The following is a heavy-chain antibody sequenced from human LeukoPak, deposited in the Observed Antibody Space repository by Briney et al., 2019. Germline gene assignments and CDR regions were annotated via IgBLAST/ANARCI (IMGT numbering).Heavy chain of an antibody. CDR1: GYTFTSYD. CDR3: ATHYYGSGSYYKY. V-gene: IGHV1-24*01. J-gene: IGHJ4*02. Sequence: ASVKVSCKASGYTFTSYDINWVRQAPGKGLEWMGGFDPEDGETIYAQKFQGRVTMTEDTSTDTAYMELSSLRSEDTAVYYCATHYYGSGSYYKYWGQGTLVTVSS. D-gene: IGHD3-10*01. CDR2: FDPEDGET.